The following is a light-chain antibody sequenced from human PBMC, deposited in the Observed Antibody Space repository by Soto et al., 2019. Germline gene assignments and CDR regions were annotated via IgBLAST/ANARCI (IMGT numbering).Light chain of an antibody. CDR1: QSVSSN. CDR3: QQYNDWPPT. J-gene: IGKJ1*01. Sequence: EIVMTQSPATLSASPGERATLSCRASQSVSSNLAGYQQKPGQAPRLLIYGASTRATGIPARFSGSGSGTEFTLSIGSLQSEDFAVYYCQQYNDWPPTFGQGTKVEIK. V-gene: IGKV3-15*01. CDR2: GAS.